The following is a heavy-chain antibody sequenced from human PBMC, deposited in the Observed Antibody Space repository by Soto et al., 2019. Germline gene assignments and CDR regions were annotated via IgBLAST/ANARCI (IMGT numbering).Heavy chain of an antibody. V-gene: IGHV1-69*13. CDR1: GGTFSSYA. CDR2: IIPIFGTT. J-gene: IGHJ6*02. D-gene: IGHD6-6*01. CDR3: ARDHSHQQLVLGPDYYYGMDV. Sequence: ASVKVSCKASGGTFSSYAISWVRQAPGQGLEWMGGIIPIFGTTNYAQKFQCRVTSTADESTSTAYMELSSLRSEDTAVYYCARDHSHQQLVLGPDYYYGMDVWGQGTTVTVSS.